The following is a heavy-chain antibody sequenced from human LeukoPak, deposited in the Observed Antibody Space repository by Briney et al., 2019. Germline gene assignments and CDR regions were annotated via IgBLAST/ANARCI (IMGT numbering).Heavy chain of an antibody. CDR1: GFTFSSYA. D-gene: IGHD2-2*01. V-gene: IGHV3-23*01. CDR3: AKREVVPAATRYFDY. J-gene: IGHJ4*02. CDR2: ISGSGGST. Sequence: PGGSLRLSCAASGFTFSSYAMSWVRQAPGKGLEWVSAISGSGGSTYYADSVKGRFTISRDNSKDTLYLQMNSLRAEDTAVYYCAKREVVPAATRYFDYWGQGTLVTVSS.